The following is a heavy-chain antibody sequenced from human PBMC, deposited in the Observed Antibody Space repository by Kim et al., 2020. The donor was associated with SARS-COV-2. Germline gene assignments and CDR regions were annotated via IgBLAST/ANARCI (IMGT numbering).Heavy chain of an antibody. CDR2: INQPGSEK. J-gene: IGHJ4*02. CDR1: GLTFSIYW. CDR3: ARAGGVATVDY. V-gene: IGHV3-7*01. D-gene: IGHD5-12*01. Sequence: GGSLRLSCAASGLTFSIYWMSWVRQVPGKGLEWVANINQPGSEKYYVDSVEGRFTISRDNAKNSLYLQMSSLRVEDTAIYYCARAGGVATVDYWGQGTLVTVSS.